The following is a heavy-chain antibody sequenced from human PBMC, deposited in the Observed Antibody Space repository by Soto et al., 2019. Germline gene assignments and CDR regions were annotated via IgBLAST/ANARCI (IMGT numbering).Heavy chain of an antibody. CDR1: GGSISSYY. J-gene: IGHJ3*02. Sequence: QVQLQESGPGLVKPSETLSLTCTVSGGSISSYYWSWIRQPPGKGLEWIGYIYYSGSTNYNPSLKSRVTILVDTAKNQFSRKRSSVTAADTAVYYFARDPAEGGGGALDIWGQGTMVTVSS. D-gene: IGHD3-10*01. V-gene: IGHV4-59*01. CDR3: ARDPAEGGGGALDI. CDR2: IYYSGST.